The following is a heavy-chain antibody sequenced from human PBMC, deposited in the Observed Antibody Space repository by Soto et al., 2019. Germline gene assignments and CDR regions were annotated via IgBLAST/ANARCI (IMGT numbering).Heavy chain of an antibody. CDR3: ARVSCGGSCYVAYYGMDV. V-gene: IGHV4-61*01. D-gene: IGHD2-15*01. CDR2: IYYSGSP. Sequence: SELRSLTCPVSGGSVRSGSHYWSWMRQPAGERLEWIGYIYYSGSPNKSPSLQSRVTMSLDTSKNQFSLMLSSVTAADTAVYYCARVSCGGSCYVAYYGMDVWGQGTTVTVS. CDR1: GGSVRSGSHY. J-gene: IGHJ6*02.